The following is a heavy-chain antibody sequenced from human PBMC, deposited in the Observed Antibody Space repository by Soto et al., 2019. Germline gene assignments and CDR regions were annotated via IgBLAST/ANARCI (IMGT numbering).Heavy chain of an antibody. CDR1: GGSISSYY. D-gene: IGHD2-2*01. CDR3: TRTHQEDCSSTSCYVSYYYYMDV. J-gene: IGHJ6*03. Sequence: TSETLSLTCTVSGGSISSYYWSWIRQPPGKGLEWIGYIYYSGSTNYNPSLKSRVTISVDTSKNQFSLKLSSVTAADTAVYYCTRTHQEDCSSTSCYVSYYYYMDVWGKGTTVTVSS. CDR2: IYYSGST. V-gene: IGHV4-59*01.